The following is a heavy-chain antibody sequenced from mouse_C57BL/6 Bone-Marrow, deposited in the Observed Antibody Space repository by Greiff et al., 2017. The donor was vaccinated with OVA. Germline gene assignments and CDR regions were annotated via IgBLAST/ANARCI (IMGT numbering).Heavy chain of an antibody. V-gene: IGHV1-55*01. CDR1: GYTFTSYW. CDR2: IYPGSGST. Sequence: VQLQQPGAELVKPGASVKMSCKASGYTFTSYWITWVKQRPGQGLEWIGDIYPGSGSTNYNEKFKSKATLTVDTSSSTAYMQLSSLTSEDSAVYYCARSPYCGSSYWYFDVWGTGTTVTVSS. D-gene: IGHD1-1*01. CDR3: ARSPYCGSSYWYFDV. J-gene: IGHJ1*03.